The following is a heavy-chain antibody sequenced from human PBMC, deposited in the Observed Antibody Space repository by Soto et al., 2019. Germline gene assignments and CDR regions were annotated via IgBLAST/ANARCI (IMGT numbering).Heavy chain of an antibody. CDR3: TTGGWYVLEAPDY. CDR2: IKSKTDGGPP. D-gene: IGHD6-19*01. CDR1: GFTFSNAW. Sequence: EVQLVESGGGLVKPGGSLRPSCAASGFTFSNAWMNWVRQAPGKGLEWVGRIKSKTDGGPPDYAAPVKGRFTISRDDSKNTLYLQMNSLKTEDTAVYYCTTGGWYVLEAPDYWGQGTLVTVSS. J-gene: IGHJ4*02. V-gene: IGHV3-15*07.